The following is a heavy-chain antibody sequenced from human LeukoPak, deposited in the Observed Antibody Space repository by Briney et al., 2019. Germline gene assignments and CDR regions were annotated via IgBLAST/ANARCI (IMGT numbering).Heavy chain of an antibody. V-gene: IGHV3-21*01. CDR1: GFTFSSYS. J-gene: IGHJ3*02. Sequence: GGSLRLSCAASGFTFSSYSMNWVRQAPGKGLEWVSSISSSSSYIYYADSVKGRFTISRDNAKNSLYLQMNSLRAEDTAVYYCARDLRHIVVVPAAIRGSRHAFDIWGHGTMVTVSS. CDR2: ISSSSSYI. CDR3: ARDLRHIVVVPAAIRGSRHAFDI. D-gene: IGHD2-2*02.